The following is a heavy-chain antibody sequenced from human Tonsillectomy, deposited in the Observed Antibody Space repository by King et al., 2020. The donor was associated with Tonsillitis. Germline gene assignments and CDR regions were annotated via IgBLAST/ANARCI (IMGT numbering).Heavy chain of an antibody. CDR1: GYTFTSYD. CDR3: ARGGSETSFDAFDM. V-gene: IGHV1-8*01. CDR2: MNPNSGNT. J-gene: IGHJ3*02. Sequence: VQLVESGAEVKKPGASVKVSCKASGYTFTSYDINWVRQATGQGLVWMGWMNPNSGNTGYAQKFQGRVTLTRHTSISTAYMELSSLRAEDTAVYYCARGGSETSFDAFDMWGQGTMVTVSS. D-gene: IGHD1/OR15-1a*01.